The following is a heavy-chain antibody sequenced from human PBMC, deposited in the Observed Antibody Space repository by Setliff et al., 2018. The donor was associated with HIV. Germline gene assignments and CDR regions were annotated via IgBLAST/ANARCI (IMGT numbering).Heavy chain of an antibody. CDR2: IWYDGSNK. CDR3: ARLRPYNSALDY. V-gene: IGHV3-33*01. CDR1: GFTFSNYG. D-gene: IGHD3-10*01. J-gene: IGHJ4*02. Sequence: GGSLRLSCAASGFTFSNYGMYWVRQAPGKGLEWVAVIWYDGSNKYYADSVKGRFTISRDNSKNTLYLQMNSLRAEDTAVYYCARLRPYNSALDYWGQGTLVTVSS.